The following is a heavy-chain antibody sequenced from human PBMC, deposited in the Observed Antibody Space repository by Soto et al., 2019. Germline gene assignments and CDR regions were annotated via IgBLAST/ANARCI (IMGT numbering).Heavy chain of an antibody. D-gene: IGHD3-22*01. CDR3: ARADPFNYYDSSGPTDY. Sequence: GGSLRLSCAASGFTFSSYSMNWVRQAPGKGLEWVSSISSSSSYIYYAGSVKGRFTISRDNAKNSLYLQMNSLRAEDTAVYYCARADPFNYYDSSGPTDYWGQGTLVTVSS. CDR2: ISSSSSYI. V-gene: IGHV3-21*01. CDR1: GFTFSSYS. J-gene: IGHJ4*02.